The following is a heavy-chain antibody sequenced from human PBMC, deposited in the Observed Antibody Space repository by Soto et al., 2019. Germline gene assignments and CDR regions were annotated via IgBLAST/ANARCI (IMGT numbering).Heavy chain of an antibody. CDR3: ARGGYCSDRSCHSDYYGMDV. D-gene: IGHD2-15*01. J-gene: IGHJ6*02. CDR2: ISGSGGTK. V-gene: IGHV3-23*01. CDR1: GFIFSSYG. Sequence: EVQLLESGGGLVQPGGSLRLSCAASGFIFSSYGMSWVRQAPGKGPAWVSGISGSGGTKYYADSVKGRFTISRDNSKNILYLQMNSLRAEDTAIYYCARGGYCSDRSCHSDYYGMDVWGQGTTVTVSS.